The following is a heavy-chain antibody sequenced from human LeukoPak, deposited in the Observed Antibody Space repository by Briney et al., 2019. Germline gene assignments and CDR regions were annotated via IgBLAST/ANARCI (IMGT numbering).Heavy chain of an antibody. D-gene: IGHD3-9*01. V-gene: IGHV4-38-2*02. CDR1: GYSISSGHY. J-gene: IGHJ5*02. Sequence: PSETLSLTCTVSGYSISSGHYWGWIRQPPGKGLEWIGSMYHSGSTYYNPPLKSRVTIPEDTSKNQFSLKLRSVTAADTAVYYCARLTGYSSESWFDPWGQGTLVTVSS. CDR3: ARLTGYSSESWFDP. CDR2: MYHSGST.